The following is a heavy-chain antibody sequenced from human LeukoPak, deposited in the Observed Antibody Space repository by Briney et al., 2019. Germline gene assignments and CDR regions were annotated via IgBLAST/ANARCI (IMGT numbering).Heavy chain of an antibody. Sequence: SETLSLTCTVSGGFISSYYWNWIRQPPGKGLEWIGYIYTSGSTNYNPSLKSRVTMSVDTSKNQLPLKLSSVTAADTAVYYCARRVVVPAAIYFDLWGRGTLVTVSS. CDR1: GGFISSYY. J-gene: IGHJ2*01. D-gene: IGHD2-2*01. V-gene: IGHV4-4*09. CDR2: IYTSGST. CDR3: ARRVVVPAAIYFDL.